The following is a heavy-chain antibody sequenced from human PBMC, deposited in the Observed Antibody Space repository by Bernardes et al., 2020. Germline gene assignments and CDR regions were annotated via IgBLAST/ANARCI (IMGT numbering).Heavy chain of an antibody. V-gene: IGHV3-23*01. CDR3: AKRAYYDFWSGPIDY. CDR2: ISGSGGST. Sequence: GGSLTLTCTASGLSFSSHAMNWVRQAPGKGLEWVSAISGSGGSTYYADPVRGRFTIFRDNYKNTLYLQINSQRAEDTAVYYCAKRAYYDFWSGPIDYWGQGTLVTFSS. J-gene: IGHJ4*02. D-gene: IGHD3-3*01. CDR1: GLSFSSHA.